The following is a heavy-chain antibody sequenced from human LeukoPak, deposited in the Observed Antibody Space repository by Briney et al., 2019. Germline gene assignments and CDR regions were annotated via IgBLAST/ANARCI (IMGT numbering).Heavy chain of an antibody. CDR1: GFTFSSYA. CDR3: AKDGGRSIAAAAQGAFDI. Sequence: GGSLRLSCAASGFTFSSYAMSWVRQAPGKGLEWVSAISGSGGSTYYADSVKGRFTISRDNSKNMLYLQMNSLRAEDTAVYYCAKDGGRSIAAAAQGAFDIWGQGTMVTVSS. CDR2: ISGSGGST. J-gene: IGHJ3*02. D-gene: IGHD6-13*01. V-gene: IGHV3-23*01.